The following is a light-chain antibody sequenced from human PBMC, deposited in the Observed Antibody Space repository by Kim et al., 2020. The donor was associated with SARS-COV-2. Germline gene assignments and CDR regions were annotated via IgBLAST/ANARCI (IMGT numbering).Light chain of an antibody. CDR1: QGISSY. CDR2: GAS. V-gene: IGKV1-9*01. Sequence: IQLTQSPSSLSASVGDRVTITCRASQGISSYLAWYQQKPGKAPKLLIYGASTLQSGVSSRFSGSGSGTDFTLTISSLQPEDSATYYCQQHDSYPLTFGGGTKVDIK. CDR3: QQHDSYPLT. J-gene: IGKJ4*01.